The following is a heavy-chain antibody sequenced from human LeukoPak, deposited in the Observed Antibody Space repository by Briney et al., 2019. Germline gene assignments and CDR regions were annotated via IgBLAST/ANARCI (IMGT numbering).Heavy chain of an antibody. D-gene: IGHD2-21*01. Sequence: PSETLSLTCSVSGDSVSSAGYHWSWIRQAPGKGLEWIGHSGSPSYNPSLKSRVMISIDTSKNQFSLKVSTVTAADTAVYYCTTHYVGEGGRGHWGPGTLVTVSS. CDR3: TTHYVGEGGRGH. CDR1: GDSVSSAGYH. V-gene: IGHV4-61*08. CDR2: SGSP. J-gene: IGHJ4*02.